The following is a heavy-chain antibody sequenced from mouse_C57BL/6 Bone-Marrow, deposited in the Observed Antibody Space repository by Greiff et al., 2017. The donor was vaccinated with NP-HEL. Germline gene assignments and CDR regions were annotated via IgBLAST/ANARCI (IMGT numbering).Heavy chain of an antibody. J-gene: IGHJ4*01. Sequence: QVQLQQPGAELVKPGASVKLSCKASGYTFTSYWMHWVKQRPGRGLEWIGRIDPNSGGTKYNEKFKSKATLTVDKPSSPAYMQLSSLTSEDSAVYYCARQQSHDSPGAMDYWGQGTSVTVSS. CDR2: IDPNSGGT. CDR3: ARQQSHDSPGAMDY. CDR1: GYTFTSYW. V-gene: IGHV1-72*01.